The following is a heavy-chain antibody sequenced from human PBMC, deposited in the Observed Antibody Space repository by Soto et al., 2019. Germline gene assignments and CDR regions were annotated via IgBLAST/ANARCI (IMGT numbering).Heavy chain of an antibody. CDR1: GGTFSTYA. J-gene: IGHJ6*02. V-gene: IGHV1-69*06. CDR2: IIPIFGTS. D-gene: IGHD2-2*01. CDR3: ARDRRTVEKTRSYSYYHGMDA. Sequence: GASVKVSCKASGGTFSTYAISWIRQAPGQGLEWMGGIIPIFGTSNYAQRFQGRVTITADKSTSTAYMELRSLRSEDTAVYYCARDRRTVEKTRSYSYYHGMDAWGQGTTVTVSS.